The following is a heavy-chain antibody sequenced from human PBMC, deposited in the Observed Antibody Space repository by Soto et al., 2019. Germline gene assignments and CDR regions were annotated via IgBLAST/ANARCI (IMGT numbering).Heavy chain of an antibody. J-gene: IGHJ4*02. CDR2: IFHSGST. CDR3: ARIKRPRQDLDY. Sequence: IRQHPGKGLEWIGYIFHSGSTHYNPSLKSRVTLSADTSKNQFSLKLSSVTAADTAVYYCARIKRPRQDLDYWGQGTLVTVSS. V-gene: IGHV4-31*02.